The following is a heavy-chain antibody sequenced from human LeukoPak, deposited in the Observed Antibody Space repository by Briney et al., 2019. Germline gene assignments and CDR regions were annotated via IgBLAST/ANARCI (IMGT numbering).Heavy chain of an antibody. CDR3: ARGTDAYKCGNS. D-gene: IGHD5-24*01. CDR1: GGSFSGYY. J-gene: IGHJ4*02. V-gene: IGHV4-34*01. CDR2: IHYSGSV. Sequence: PSETLSLTCAVYGGSFSGYYWTWIRQPPGKGLEWIGEIHYSGSVTYNPSLKSRVTITADTSNNQFSLKANSVTAADTAVYYCARGTDAYKCGNSWGQGTLVTVSS.